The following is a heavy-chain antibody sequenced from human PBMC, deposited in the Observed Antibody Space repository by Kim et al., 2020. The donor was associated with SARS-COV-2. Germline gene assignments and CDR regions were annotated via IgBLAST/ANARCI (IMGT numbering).Heavy chain of an antibody. CDR3: ARGGYCTNGVCPPSYYYYYYGMDV. CDR2: IIPIFGTA. CDR1: GGTFSSYA. D-gene: IGHD2-8*01. J-gene: IGHJ6*02. V-gene: IGHV1-69*13. Sequence: SVKVSCKASGGTFSSYAISWVRQAPGQGLEWMGGIIPIFGTANYAQKFQGRVTITADESTSTAYMELSSLRSEDTAVYYCARGGYCTNGVCPPSYYYYYYGMDVWGQGTTVTVSS.